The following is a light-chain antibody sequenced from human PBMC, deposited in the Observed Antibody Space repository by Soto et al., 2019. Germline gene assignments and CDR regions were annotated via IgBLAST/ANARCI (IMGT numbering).Light chain of an antibody. Sequence: EIVLTQSPGTLSLSPRERATPSCRASQTVSSSLAWYQQKPGQAPRLLIYEASNRATGIPARFSGSGSGADFTLTISSLEPEDFALYYCQQHINWPLTFGGGTKVDI. CDR1: QTVSSS. CDR3: QQHINWPLT. V-gene: IGKV3-11*01. CDR2: EAS. J-gene: IGKJ4*01.